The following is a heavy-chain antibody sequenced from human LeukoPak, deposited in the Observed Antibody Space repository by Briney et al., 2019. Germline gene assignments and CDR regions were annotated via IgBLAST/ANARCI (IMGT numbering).Heavy chain of an antibody. CDR1: GDSVSSNSAA. V-gene: IGHV6-1*01. J-gene: IGHJ4*02. CDR2: TYYRSKWYN. CDR3: TREYELGTPVAYLDY. Sequence: SQTLSLTCAISGDSVSSNSAAWNWIRQCPSRGLERLGRTYYRSKWYNNYAVSVRSRITINPDTSKNQFSLQLNSVTPEDTAVYYCTREYELGTPVAYLDYWGQGTPVTVSS. D-gene: IGHD7-27*01.